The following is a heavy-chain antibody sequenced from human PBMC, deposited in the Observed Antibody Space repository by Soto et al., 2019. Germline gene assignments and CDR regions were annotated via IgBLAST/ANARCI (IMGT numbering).Heavy chain of an antibody. J-gene: IGHJ4*02. Sequence: PGGSLRLSCVVSGLTFSDAWLNWVRLAPGKGLEWVGRIKIRSSGDYAAPVKGRFTISRDDSQKIIYLQMNSLTTDDTGVYYCIWESKFFSAWRWGLGTLVTVSS. CDR2: IKIRSSG. CDR3: IWESKFFSAWR. CDR1: GLTFSDAW. V-gene: IGHV3-15*07. D-gene: IGHD1-26*01.